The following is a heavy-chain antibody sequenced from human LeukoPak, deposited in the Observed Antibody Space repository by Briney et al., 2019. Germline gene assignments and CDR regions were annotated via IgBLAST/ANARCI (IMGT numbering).Heavy chain of an antibody. CDR3: AKSYFWSGYYPPNWFDP. CDR2: ISSSSSYI. V-gene: IGHV3-21*04. CDR1: GFTFSSYS. D-gene: IGHD3-3*01. J-gene: IGHJ5*02. Sequence: GGSLRLSCAASGFTFSSYSMNWVRQAPGKGLEWVSSISSSSSYIYYADSVKGRFTISRDNAKNSLYLQMNSLRAEDTAVYYCAKSYFWSGYYPPNWFDPWGQGTLVTVSS.